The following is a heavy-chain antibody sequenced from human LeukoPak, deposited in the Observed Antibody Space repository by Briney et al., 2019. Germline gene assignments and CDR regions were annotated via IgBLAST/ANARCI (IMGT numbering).Heavy chain of an antibody. Sequence: SGPTLVNPPQTLTLTCTFSGFSLSTSGVGVGWIRQPPGKALEWLVLIYWDDDKRYSPSLKSRLTITKDTSKNQVVVTLTNMDPVDTATYYCAHIGGALVPFDYWGQGTLVTVSS. J-gene: IGHJ4*02. CDR3: AHIGGALVPFDY. CDR2: IYWDDDK. D-gene: IGHD1-26*01. CDR1: GFSLSTSGVG. V-gene: IGHV2-5*02.